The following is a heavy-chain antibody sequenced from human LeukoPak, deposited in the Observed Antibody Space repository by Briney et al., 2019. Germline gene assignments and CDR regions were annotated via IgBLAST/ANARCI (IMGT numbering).Heavy chain of an antibody. CDR1: GFTFSSYS. CDR2: ISSSSNYI. CDR3: ARAPLRVEGRSYFDY. Sequence: GGSLTLSCPASGFTFSSYSMNWVRQAPGKGLEWVSSISSSSNYIYYADSVKGRFTISRDNAKNSLYLQMNSLRAEDTAVYYCARAPLRVEGRSYFDYWGQGTLVTVSS. J-gene: IGHJ4*02. V-gene: IGHV3-21*01. D-gene: IGHD3-16*01.